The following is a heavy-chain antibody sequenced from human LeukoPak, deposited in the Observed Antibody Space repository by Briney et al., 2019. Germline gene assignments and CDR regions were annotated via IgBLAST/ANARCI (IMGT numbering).Heavy chain of an antibody. CDR1: GGSFSGYY. D-gene: IGHD5-18*01. CDR2: IYYSGST. Sequence: PSETLSLTCAVYGGSFSGYYWSWIRQPPGKGLEWIGYIYYSGSTNYNPSLKSRVTISVDTSKNQFSLKLSSVTAADTAVYYCARVRYSYGQYLDYWGQGTLVTVSS. CDR3: ARVRYSYGQYLDY. V-gene: IGHV4-59*01. J-gene: IGHJ4*02.